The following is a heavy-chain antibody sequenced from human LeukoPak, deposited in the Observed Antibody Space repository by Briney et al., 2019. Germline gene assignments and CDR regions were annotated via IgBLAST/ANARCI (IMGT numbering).Heavy chain of an antibody. CDR1: AFTFGSYW. CDR2: IKDDGGEK. CDR3: ARIKEYGFDI. J-gene: IGHJ3*02. Sequence: GGSLRLSCAGSAFTFGSYWMSWVRQAPGKGPEWVANIKDDGGEKYYLDSVKGRFTISRDNAKNSLYLQMNSLRAEDTAVYSCARIKEYGFDIWGQGTMVTVSS. D-gene: IGHD3-10*01. V-gene: IGHV3-7*01.